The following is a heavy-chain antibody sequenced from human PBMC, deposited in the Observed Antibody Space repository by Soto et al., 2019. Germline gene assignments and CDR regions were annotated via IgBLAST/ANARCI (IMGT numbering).Heavy chain of an antibody. CDR3: VKAFKAYTVTTSFEH. Sequence: HLVESGGGLVQPGRSLRLSCVASGLSIDDSAMHWVRQVPGKGLEWVSGISWNSGRIGYADSVKGRFTISRDNAKSSLYLQMDNLRAEDTALYYCVKAFKAYTVTTSFEHWGRGALVTVSS. J-gene: IGHJ4*01. V-gene: IGHV3-9*01. CDR1: GLSIDDSA. CDR2: ISWNSGRI. D-gene: IGHD4-17*01.